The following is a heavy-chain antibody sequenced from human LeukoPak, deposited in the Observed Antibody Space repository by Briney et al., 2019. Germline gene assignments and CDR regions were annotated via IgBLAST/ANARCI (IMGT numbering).Heavy chain of an antibody. J-gene: IGHJ6*03. Sequence: ASVKVSCKASGGTFSSYAVSWVRQAPGQGLEWMGGIIPIFGTANYAQKFQGRVTITPDESTSTAYMELSSLRSEDTAVYYCAREWRFQGSGSYYTPYYYMDVWGKGTTVTVSS. CDR2: IIPIFGTA. CDR1: GGTFSSYA. CDR3: AREWRFQGSGSYYTPYYYMDV. V-gene: IGHV1-69*13. D-gene: IGHD3-10*01.